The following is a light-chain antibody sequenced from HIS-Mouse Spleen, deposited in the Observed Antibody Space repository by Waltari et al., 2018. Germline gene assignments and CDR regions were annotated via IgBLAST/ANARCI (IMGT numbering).Light chain of an antibody. CDR3: SSYTSSSTV. Sequence: QSALTQPPSVSGSPGQSVTISCTGPSSDLGSYNRVSWYQQPPGTAPKLMIYEVSNRPSGVPDRFSGSKSGNTASLTISGLQAEDEADYYCSSYTSSSTVFGTGTKVTVL. V-gene: IGLV2-18*02. CDR2: EVS. J-gene: IGLJ1*01. CDR1: SSDLGSYNR.